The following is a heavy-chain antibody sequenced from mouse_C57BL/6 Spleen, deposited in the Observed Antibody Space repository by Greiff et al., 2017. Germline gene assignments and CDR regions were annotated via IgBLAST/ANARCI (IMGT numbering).Heavy chain of an antibody. Sequence: VQLKQSGPELVKPGASVKIPCKASGYTFTDYNMDWVKQSHGKSLEWIGDINPNNGGTIYNQKFKGKATLTVDKSSSTAYMELRSLTSEDTAVYYCARCGRYYYGKDAMDYWGQGTSVTVSS. CDR2: INPNNGGT. CDR1: GYTFTDYN. CDR3: ARCGRYYYGKDAMDY. D-gene: IGHD1-1*01. J-gene: IGHJ4*01. V-gene: IGHV1-18*01.